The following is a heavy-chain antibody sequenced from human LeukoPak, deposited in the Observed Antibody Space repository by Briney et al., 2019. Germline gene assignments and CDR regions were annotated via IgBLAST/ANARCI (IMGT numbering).Heavy chain of an antibody. J-gene: IGHJ6*03. V-gene: IGHV3-11*04. CDR1: GFTFSDYY. CDR2: ISSSGSTI. D-gene: IGHD5-18*01. CDR3: ARVASYGFSSYYYYMDV. Sequence: GGSLRLSCAASGFTFSDYYMSWIRQAPGKGLEWVSYISSSGSTIYYADSVKGRFTISRDNAKNSLYLQMNSLRAEDTAVYYCARVASYGFSSYYYYMDVWGKGTTVTVSS.